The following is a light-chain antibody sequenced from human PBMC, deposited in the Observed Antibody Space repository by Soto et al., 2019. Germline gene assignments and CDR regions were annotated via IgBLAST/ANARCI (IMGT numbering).Light chain of an antibody. Sequence: DLQMTQSPSTLSASVGDRVTITCRASQSVIRWLAWYQQKPGKAPKLLIYDASSLQSGVPSRFSGSGSGTEFTLTINSLQPDDFATYYCQQYNSYLWTFGQGTKVEIK. CDR2: DAS. J-gene: IGKJ1*01. V-gene: IGKV1-5*01. CDR3: QQYNSYLWT. CDR1: QSVIRW.